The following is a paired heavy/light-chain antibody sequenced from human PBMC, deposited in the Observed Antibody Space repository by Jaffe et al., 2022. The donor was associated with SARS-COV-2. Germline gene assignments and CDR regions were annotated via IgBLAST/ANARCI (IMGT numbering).Light chain of an antibody. CDR1: QSLLHSNGYNY. CDR3: MQALQTPLT. CDR2: LGS. V-gene: IGKV2-28*01. J-gene: IGKJ4*01. Sequence: DIVMTQSPLSLPVTPGEPASISCRSSQSLLHSNGYNYLDWYLQRPGQSPQLLIYLGSNRASGVPDRFSGSGSGTDFTLKISRVEAEDVGVYYCMQALQTPLTFGGGTKVEI.
Heavy chain of an antibody. CDR1: GFTFSSYS. Sequence: EVQLLESGGGLVQPGGSLRLSCEASGFTFSSYSMNWVRQAPGKGLEWVSGIAVSDGSTYYADSVRGRFTISRDNSKSALYLQMSSLRAEDTAVYYCAKDRTPDSGWDIDYWGQGILLTVSS. J-gene: IGHJ4*02. CDR2: IAVSDGST. CDR3: AKDRTPDSGWDIDY. D-gene: IGHD6-19*01. V-gene: IGHV3-23*01.